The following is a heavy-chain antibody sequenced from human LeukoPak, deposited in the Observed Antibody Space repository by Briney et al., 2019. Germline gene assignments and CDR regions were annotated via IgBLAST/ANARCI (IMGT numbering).Heavy chain of an antibody. D-gene: IGHD6-13*01. CDR1: GGSISSSSYY. CDR2: IYYSGST. V-gene: IGHV4-39*07. CDR3: ARETRSSSWSIKYYFDY. Sequence: PSETLSLTCSVSGGSISSSSYYWGWIRQSPGKGLEWIGSIYYSGSTDYNPSLKSRVTISVDTSKNQFSLKLTSVTAADTAVYHCARETRSSSWSIKYYFDYWGQGTLVTVSS. J-gene: IGHJ4*02.